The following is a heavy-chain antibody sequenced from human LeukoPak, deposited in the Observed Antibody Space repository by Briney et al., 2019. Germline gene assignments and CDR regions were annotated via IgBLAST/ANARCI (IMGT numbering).Heavy chain of an antibody. J-gene: IGHJ6*02. V-gene: IGHV4-59*01. CDR2: IYYSGST. Sequence: MPSETLSLTCTVSGGSISSYYWSWIRQPPGKGLEWIGYIYYSGSTNYNPSLKSRVTISVDTSKNQFSLKLSSVTAADTAVYYCARKPTCHHNTLYYYYGMDAWGQGTTVTVSS. CDR1: GGSISSYY. CDR3: ARKPTCHHNTLYYYYGMDA. D-gene: IGHD2-15*01.